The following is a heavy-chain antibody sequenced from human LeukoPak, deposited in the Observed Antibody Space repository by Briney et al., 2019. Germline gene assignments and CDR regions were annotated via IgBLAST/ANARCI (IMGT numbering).Heavy chain of an antibody. CDR1: GGSISNNLYY. CDR2: LYYSGST. Sequence: SETLSLTCTVAGGSISNNLYYWGWVRQPPGKGLEWIGSLYYSGSTYYNASLKGRVTISIDKAKNQFALMLSSVTAADTAVYYCARGIGVAGIYNDYWGQGTLVTVSS. J-gene: IGHJ4*02. D-gene: IGHD6-19*01. CDR3: ARGIGVAGIYNDY. V-gene: IGHV4-39*06.